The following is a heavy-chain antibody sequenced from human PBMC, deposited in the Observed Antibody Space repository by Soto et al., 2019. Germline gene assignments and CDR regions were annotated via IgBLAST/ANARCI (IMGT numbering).Heavy chain of an antibody. CDR1: GFTFTTSA. J-gene: IGHJ4*02. V-gene: IGHV3-23*01. CDR2: LTGDGAYI. D-gene: IGHD2-8*01. Sequence: EVQLLESGGALVQPGGSLRLSCAASGFTFTTSAMSWVRQAPGKGLEWVSTLTGDGAYISYADSVKGRFTISRDNSQNTLYLQMNSLRADDTAIYYCASRMTDYCDFWGQGTLVTVSS. CDR3: ASRMTDYCDF.